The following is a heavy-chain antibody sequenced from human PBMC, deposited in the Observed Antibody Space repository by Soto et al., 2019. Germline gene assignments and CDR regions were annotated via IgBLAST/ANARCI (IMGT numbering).Heavy chain of an antibody. J-gene: IGHJ4*02. D-gene: IGHD2-15*01. CDR2: ISYDGSNK. CDR3: AKDQRIVVVVAALDY. CDR1: GFTFSSYG. Sequence: QVQLVESGGGVVQPGRSLRLSCAASGFTFSSYGMHWVRQAPGKGLEWVAVISYDGSNKYYADSVKGRFTISRDNSKNTLYLQMNSLRAEDTAVYYCAKDQRIVVVVAALDYWGQGTRVTVSS. V-gene: IGHV3-30*18.